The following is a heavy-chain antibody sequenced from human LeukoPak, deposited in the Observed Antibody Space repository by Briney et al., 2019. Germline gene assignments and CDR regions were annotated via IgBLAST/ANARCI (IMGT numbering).Heavy chain of an antibody. CDR3: GRGWSGFAY. CDR1: GFTFSNYW. D-gene: IGHD3-3*01. J-gene: IGHJ4*02. V-gene: IGHV3-7*01. CDR2: MKADGSEN. Sequence: GGSLRLSCAASGFTFSNYWMSWVRQAPGKGLEWVANMKADGSENYYVDSVKGRFTISRDNAKNSLYLQMNSLRVEDTAVHYCGRGWSGFAYWGQGTLVTVSS.